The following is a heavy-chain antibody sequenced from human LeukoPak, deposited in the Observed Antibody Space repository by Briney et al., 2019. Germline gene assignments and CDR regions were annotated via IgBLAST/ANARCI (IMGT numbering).Heavy chain of an antibody. J-gene: IGHJ4*02. V-gene: IGHV5-51*01. CDR2: IYPGDSDT. Sequence: GESLKISCKGSGYSSTSYWISWVRQMLGKGLEWMGIIYPGDSDTRYSPSFQGQVTISADKSISTGYLQWSSLKASDTAMYYCATSDTAMVWIYWGQGTLVTVSS. D-gene: IGHD5-18*01. CDR3: ATSDTAMVWIY. CDR1: GYSSTSYW.